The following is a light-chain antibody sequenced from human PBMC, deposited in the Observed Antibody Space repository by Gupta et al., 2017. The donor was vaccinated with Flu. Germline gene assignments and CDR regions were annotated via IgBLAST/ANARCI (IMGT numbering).Light chain of an antibody. CDR2: NTH. CDR1: SGSVSNDFY. Sequence: QTVVTQEPSFSVSPGGTVTLTCGLTSGSVSNDFYPNWYQQTTGQPPRTLIYNTHSRSSGVPDRFSGSILGNRAALTITGAQAEDESDYYCALFLSTGGWVFGGGTKLAVL. CDR3: ALFLSTGGWV. V-gene: IGLV8-61*01. J-gene: IGLJ3*02.